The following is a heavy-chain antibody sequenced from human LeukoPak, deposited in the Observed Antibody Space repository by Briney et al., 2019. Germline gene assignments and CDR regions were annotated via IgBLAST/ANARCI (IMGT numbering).Heavy chain of an antibody. CDR3: TRDQTPYY. J-gene: IGHJ4*02. CDR1: GFTFSTYG. CDR2: IRSKVYGGTP. Sequence: GGTLRLSCTASGFTFSTYGMSWVRQAPGKGLEWVGFIRSKVYGGTPEYAASVKGRFTISRDDSKGIAYLQMNSLKTEDTAVYYCTRDQTPYYWGQGTLVTVSS. V-gene: IGHV3-49*04.